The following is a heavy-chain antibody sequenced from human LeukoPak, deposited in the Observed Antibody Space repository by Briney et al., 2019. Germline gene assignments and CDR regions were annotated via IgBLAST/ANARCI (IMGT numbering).Heavy chain of an antibody. Sequence: GGSLKLSCAASGFTFSDYYMSWIRQAPGKGLEWVSYISSSGSTIYYADSVKGRFTVTRDESKNMMFLQMNTLRPDDTAMYYCVRQGGGDNCRWGQGALVTVSS. V-gene: IGHV3-11*01. CDR1: GFTFSDYY. CDR3: VRQGGGDNCR. J-gene: IGHJ4*01. D-gene: IGHD4-23*01. CDR2: ISSSGSTI.